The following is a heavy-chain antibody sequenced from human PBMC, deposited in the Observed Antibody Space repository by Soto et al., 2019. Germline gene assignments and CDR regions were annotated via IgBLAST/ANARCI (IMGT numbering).Heavy chain of an antibody. V-gene: IGHV4-4*07. Sequence: QVQLQESGPGLVKHSETLSLTCAVSGGSISNYFWSWIRQPAGKGLEWIGRIFTSGSTNYNPSLKSRVTMSIDTSKKLFSLKLRSVTAADTATYYCARENYYFDTDGYYYVFDSWGQGTLVTVSS. CDR3: ARENYYFDTDGYYYVFDS. D-gene: IGHD3-22*01. CDR2: IFTSGST. J-gene: IGHJ4*02. CDR1: GGSISNYF.